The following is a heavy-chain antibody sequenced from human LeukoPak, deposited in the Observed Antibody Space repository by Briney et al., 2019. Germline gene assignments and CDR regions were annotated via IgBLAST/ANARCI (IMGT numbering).Heavy chain of an antibody. V-gene: IGHV3-23*01. CDR1: GFTFSNYA. Sequence: GGSLRLSCAASGFTFSNYAMSWVRQAPGKGLEWVSAMSETGRSTYYADSLKGRFTISRDNSKNTLYLQMNSLRAEDTAVYYCAKDGLYSDGIFDYWGQGAPVTVSS. CDR2: MSETGRST. D-gene: IGHD5-18*01. CDR3: AKDGLYSDGIFDY. J-gene: IGHJ4*02.